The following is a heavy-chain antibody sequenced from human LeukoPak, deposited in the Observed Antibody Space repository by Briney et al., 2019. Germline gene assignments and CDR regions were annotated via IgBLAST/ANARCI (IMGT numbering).Heavy chain of an antibody. Sequence: GGSLRLSCATSGFTFCSHAMSWVPPAPGEGVEVVSAISGSGGSTYYADSVKGRFTISRDNSKNTLYLQMNSLRAEDTAVYYCAKVSHRLGPASHFDYWGQGTLVTVSS. J-gene: IGHJ4*02. V-gene: IGHV3-23*01. CDR3: AKVSHRLGPASHFDY. CDR2: ISGSGGST. CDR1: GFTFCSHA. D-gene: IGHD6-25*01.